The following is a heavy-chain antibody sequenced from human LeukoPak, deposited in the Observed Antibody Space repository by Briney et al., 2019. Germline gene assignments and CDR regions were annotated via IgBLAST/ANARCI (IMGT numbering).Heavy chain of an antibody. CDR2: IKQDGSEK. Sequence: PGGSLRLSCAASGFTFSSYWMSWVRQAPGKGLEWVANIKQDGSEKYYVDSVKGRFTISRDNAKNSLYLQMNSLRAEDTAVYYCARDQRFWSGLDAFDIWGQGTMVTVSS. V-gene: IGHV3-7*01. J-gene: IGHJ3*02. CDR1: GFTFSSYW. D-gene: IGHD3-3*01. CDR3: ARDQRFWSGLDAFDI.